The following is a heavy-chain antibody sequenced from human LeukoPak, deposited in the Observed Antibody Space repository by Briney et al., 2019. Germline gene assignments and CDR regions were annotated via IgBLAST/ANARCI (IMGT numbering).Heavy chain of an antibody. CDR3: ARDVGSHNAFDI. V-gene: IGHV4-59*01. D-gene: IGHD1-26*01. CDR2: IYYSGST. Sequence: PSGTLSLTCTVSGGSISSYYWSWIRQPPGKGLEWIGYIYYSGSTNYNPSLKSRVTISVDTSKNQFSLKLSSVTAADTAVYYCARDVGSHNAFDIWGQGTMVTVSS. CDR1: GGSISSYY. J-gene: IGHJ3*02.